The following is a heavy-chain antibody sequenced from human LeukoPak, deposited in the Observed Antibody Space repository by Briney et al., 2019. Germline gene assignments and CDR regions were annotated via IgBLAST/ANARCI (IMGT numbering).Heavy chain of an antibody. Sequence: GGSLRLSCAASGFTFSSYAMSWVRQAPGKGLEWVAFIQYDGSNKYYADSVKGRFTISRDNSKNTLYLQMNSLRAEDTAIYYCAKDWYYHGSGGYYNIGDYWGQGTLVTVSS. V-gene: IGHV3-30*02. J-gene: IGHJ4*02. CDR2: IQYDGSNK. CDR1: GFTFSSYA. D-gene: IGHD3-10*01. CDR3: AKDWYYHGSGGYYNIGDY.